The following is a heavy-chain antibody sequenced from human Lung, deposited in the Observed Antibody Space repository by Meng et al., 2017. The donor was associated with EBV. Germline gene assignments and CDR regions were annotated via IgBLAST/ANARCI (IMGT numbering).Heavy chain of an antibody. J-gene: IGHJ4*02. CDR2: IYYTGSS. CDR3: ANAGRFGESLGDY. D-gene: IGHD3-10*01. V-gene: IGHV4-31*03. CDR1: GGSVISGGYY. Sequence: QVQLQESGPGLVQPSKTLSLTCTVSGGSVISGGYYWSWIRQQPGKGPEWIGYIYYTGSSFYNPSLKSRVTISVDTSKNQFSLNLSSVTAADTAVYYCANAGRFGESLGDYWGQGILVTVSS.